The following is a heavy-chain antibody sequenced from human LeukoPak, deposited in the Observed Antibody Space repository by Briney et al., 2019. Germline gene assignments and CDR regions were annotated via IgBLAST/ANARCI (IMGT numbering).Heavy chain of an antibody. D-gene: IGHD5-24*01. Sequence: SETLPVTRTVSGGSITSYYWSWIRQPPGKGLEWIGYIYYSGSTNYNPSLKSLVTISVDTSKNQFSLKLSSVTAADTAVYYCARVGSGRDGYKGAFDIWGQGTMVTVSS. CDR3: ARVGSGRDGYKGAFDI. J-gene: IGHJ3*02. CDR2: IYYSGST. CDR1: GGSITSYY. V-gene: IGHV4-59*01.